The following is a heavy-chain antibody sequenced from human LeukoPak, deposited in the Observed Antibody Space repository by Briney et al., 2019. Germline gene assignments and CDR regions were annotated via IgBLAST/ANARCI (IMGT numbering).Heavy chain of an antibody. CDR3: ARRPYPYFFDY. CDR2: VFHSGST. D-gene: IGHD3-16*01. J-gene: IGHJ4*02. CDR1: GGSINNY. Sequence: SETLSLTCTVSGGSINNYWSWNRQPPGKGLEWIGYVFHSGSTVYHPSLRSRVTISVATSKDQFSLRLSSVTAADTAVYFCARRPYPYFFDYWGQGMLVTVSS. V-gene: IGHV4-59*08.